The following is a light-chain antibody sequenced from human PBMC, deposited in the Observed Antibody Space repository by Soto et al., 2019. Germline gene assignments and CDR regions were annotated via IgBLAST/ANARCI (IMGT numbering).Light chain of an antibody. CDR1: SSDVGGYNY. J-gene: IGLJ1*01. V-gene: IGLV2-14*01. Sequence: QSVLTQPASVCGSPGQSFTISCTGTSSDVGGYNYVSWYQQHPGKAPKLMIYEVSNRPSGVSNRFSGSKSGNTASLTISGLQAEDEADDYCSSYTSSSTRVFGTRTKVTVL. CDR2: EVS. CDR3: SSYTSSSTRV.